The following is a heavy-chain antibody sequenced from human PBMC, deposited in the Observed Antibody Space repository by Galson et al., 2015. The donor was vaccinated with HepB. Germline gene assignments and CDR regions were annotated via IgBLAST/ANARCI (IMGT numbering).Heavy chain of an antibody. Sequence: SLRLSCAASGFTFSSYWMSWVRQAPGKGLEWVANIKQDGSEKYYVDSVKGRFTISRDNAKNSLYLQMNSLRAEDTAVYYCARDSGAYCGGDCYSYSYYDYGLDVWGQGTTVTVSS. V-gene: IGHV3-7*03. D-gene: IGHD2-21*02. CDR3: ARDSGAYCGGDCYSYSYYDYGLDV. J-gene: IGHJ6*02. CDR1: GFTFSSYW. CDR2: IKQDGSEK.